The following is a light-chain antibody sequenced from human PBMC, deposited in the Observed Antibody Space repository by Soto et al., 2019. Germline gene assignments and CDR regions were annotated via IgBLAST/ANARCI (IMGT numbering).Light chain of an antibody. Sequence: QSVLTQPASVSGSPGQSITISCTGTSSDVASYNLVSWYQHHPGKAPKLMIYEVSKRPSGVSNHFSGSKSGNTASLTISGLQAEDEADYYCCSYAGSSTWVFGGGTKLTVL. V-gene: IGLV2-23*02. CDR2: EVS. CDR1: SSDVASYNL. J-gene: IGLJ3*02. CDR3: CSYAGSSTWV.